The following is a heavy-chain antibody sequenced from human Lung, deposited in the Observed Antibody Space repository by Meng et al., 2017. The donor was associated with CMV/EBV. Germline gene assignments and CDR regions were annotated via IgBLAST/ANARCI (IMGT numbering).Heavy chain of an antibody. D-gene: IGHD6-19*01. CDR1: GGSISSSSYY. Sequence: SETLSLXCTVSGGSISSSSYYWGWIRQPPGKGLEWIGSINYSGSTYYNPSLKSRVTISVDTSKNQFSLKLSSVTAADTAVYYCARTSSSGLTPFDPWGQGXLVTVSS. CDR2: INYSGST. CDR3: ARTSSSGLTPFDP. J-gene: IGHJ5*02. V-gene: IGHV4-39*01.